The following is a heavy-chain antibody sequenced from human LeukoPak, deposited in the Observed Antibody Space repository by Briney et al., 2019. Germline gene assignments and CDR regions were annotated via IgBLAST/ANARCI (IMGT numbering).Heavy chain of an antibody. D-gene: IGHD6-13*01. J-gene: IGHJ6*03. CDR3: ARPTSRPSNYYSMDV. CDR1: GYTFTNFD. Sequence: ASVKVSCKASGYTFTNFDLNWVRQAPGQGLEWVGWINPNNGNADYAQRFQGRVTMTRDTAISTVYMELSSLTYEDSAVYYCARPTSRPSNYYSMDVWGKGTTAIVSS. V-gene: IGHV1-8*01. CDR2: INPNNGNA.